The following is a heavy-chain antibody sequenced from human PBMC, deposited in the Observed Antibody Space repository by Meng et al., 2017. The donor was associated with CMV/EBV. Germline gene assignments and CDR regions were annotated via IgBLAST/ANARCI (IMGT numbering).Heavy chain of an antibody. CDR1: GGSISSYY. V-gene: IGHV4-59*06. CDR3: ARVMGPNRTPYYFDY. J-gene: IGHJ4*02. CDR2: IYYSGST. Sequence: QVQLQESGPGLVKPSETLSLTCTVSGGSISSYYWSWIRQPPGKGLEWIGYIYYSGSTYYNPSLKSRVTISVDTSKNQFSLKLSSVTAADTAVYYCARVMGPNRTPYYFDYWGQGTLVTVSS. D-gene: IGHD1-14*01.